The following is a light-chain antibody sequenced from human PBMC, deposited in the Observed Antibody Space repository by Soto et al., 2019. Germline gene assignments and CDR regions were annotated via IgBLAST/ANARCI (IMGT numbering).Light chain of an antibody. Sequence: EIVLTQSPGTLSLSPGERATLSCRASQDINSRYLAWYQQKPGQAPRLLIYGTSSMATGIPDRFSGSWSGTDFTITISRLEPEDCAVYYCQQFGSSPGFTFGPGTQVHIK. CDR3: QQFGSSPGFT. CDR2: GTS. V-gene: IGKV3-20*01. CDR1: QDINSRY. J-gene: IGKJ3*01.